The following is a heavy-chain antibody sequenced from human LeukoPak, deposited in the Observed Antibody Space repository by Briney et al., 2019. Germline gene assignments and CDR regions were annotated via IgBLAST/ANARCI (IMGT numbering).Heavy chain of an antibody. D-gene: IGHD6-6*01. CDR1: GGSISSYY. J-gene: IGHJ6*03. V-gene: IGHV4-59*01. Sequence: SETLSLTCTVSGGSISSYYWSWIRQPPGKGLEWIGYIYYSGSTNYNPSLKSRVTISVDTSKNQFSLKLSSVTAADTAVYYCAREVRDSSSGEVDYYYYYMDVWGKGTTVTVSS. CDR2: IYYSGST. CDR3: AREVRDSSSGEVDYYYYYMDV.